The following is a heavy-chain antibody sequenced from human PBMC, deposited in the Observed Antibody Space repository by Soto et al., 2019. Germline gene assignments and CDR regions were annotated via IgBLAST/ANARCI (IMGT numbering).Heavy chain of an antibody. V-gene: IGHV1-69*13. CDR2: IIPMFGTP. CDR3: ATSEGRDGNSFNY. D-gene: IGHD1-26*01. Sequence: GASVKVSCKASGVTFNRQDMRWVRQAPGQGLEWMGGIIPMFGTPHYAEKFQDRVTITADESTGTAYLELSSLTSEDTAVYYCATSEGRDGNSFNYWGRGTLVTVSS. CDR1: GVTFNRQD. J-gene: IGHJ4*02.